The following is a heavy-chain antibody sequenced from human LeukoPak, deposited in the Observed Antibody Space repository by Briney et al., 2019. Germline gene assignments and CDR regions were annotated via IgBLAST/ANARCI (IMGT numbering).Heavy chain of an antibody. CDR3: ARERFLGGYYYGMDV. J-gene: IGHJ6*02. Sequence: GGSLRLSCAASGFTVSSNYMSWVRQAPGKGLEWVSVIYSGGSTYYTDSVKGRFTISRDNSKNTLYLQMNSLRAEDTAVYYCARERFLGGYYYGMDVWGQGTTVTVSS. CDR2: IYSGGST. CDR1: GFTVSSNY. D-gene: IGHD2/OR15-2a*01. V-gene: IGHV3-53*01.